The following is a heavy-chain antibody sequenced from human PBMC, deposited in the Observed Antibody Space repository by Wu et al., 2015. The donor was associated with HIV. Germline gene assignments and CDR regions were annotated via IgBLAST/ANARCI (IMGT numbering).Heavy chain of an antibody. J-gene: IGHJ4*02. D-gene: IGHD1-1*01. CDR2: INDDTGDT. V-gene: IGHV1-2*02. Sequence: QVQLVQSGAEIKEPGASVKVSCKTSGYTFTGYYLHWVRQAPGQGLEWMGWINDDTGDTRYAQKFEGRVTMTRDTSISTGYMELRRLTSDDLAVYFCVRRQNWNLNNYYFDYWGQGTLVTVSS. CDR1: GYTFTGYY. CDR3: VRRQNWNLNNYYFDY.